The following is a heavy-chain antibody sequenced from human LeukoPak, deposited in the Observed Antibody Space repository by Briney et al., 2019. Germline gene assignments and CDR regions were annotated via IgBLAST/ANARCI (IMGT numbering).Heavy chain of an antibody. CDR1: GYTFTGYY. J-gene: IGHJ6*02. CDR2: INPNSGGT. Sequence: GASVKVSRKASGYTFTGYYMHWVRQAPGQGLEWMGLINPNSGGTNYAQKFQGRVTLTRDTSISTAYMELSRLRSDDTALYYCARANLAAGTNYNGMDVWGQGTTVTVSS. D-gene: IGHD6-13*01. V-gene: IGHV1-2*02. CDR3: ARANLAAGTNYNGMDV.